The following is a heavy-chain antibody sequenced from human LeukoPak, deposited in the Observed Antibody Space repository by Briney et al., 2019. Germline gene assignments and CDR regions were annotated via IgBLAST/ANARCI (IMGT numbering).Heavy chain of an antibody. Sequence: GASVKVSCKPSGYTFTSYYTHWVRQAPGQGLEWMGIINPSGGSTSYAQKFQGRVTMTRDMSTSTVYMELSSLRSEDTAVYYCARCRRTMVRGVIGWFDPWGQGTLVTVSS. CDR2: INPSGGST. V-gene: IGHV1-46*01. CDR3: ARCRRTMVRGVIGWFDP. J-gene: IGHJ5*02. CDR1: GYTFTSYY. D-gene: IGHD3-10*01.